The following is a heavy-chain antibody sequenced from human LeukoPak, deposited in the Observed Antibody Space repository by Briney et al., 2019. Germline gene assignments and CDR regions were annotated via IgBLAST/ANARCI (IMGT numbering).Heavy chain of an antibody. Sequence: GSLRLSCAASGFTFSSYGMHWVRQAPGKGLEWVAFIRYDGSNKYYADSVKGRFTISRDNSKNTLYLQMNSLRAEDTAVYYCAKPGSQQPTSTSYMDVWGKGTTVTVSS. V-gene: IGHV3-30*02. D-gene: IGHD6-13*01. J-gene: IGHJ6*03. CDR2: IRYDGSNK. CDR3: AKPGSQQPTSTSYMDV. CDR1: GFTFSSYG.